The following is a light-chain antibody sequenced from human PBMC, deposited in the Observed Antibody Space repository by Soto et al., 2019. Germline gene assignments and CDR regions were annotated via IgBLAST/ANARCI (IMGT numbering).Light chain of an antibody. CDR1: SSNIGNSY. J-gene: IGLJ2*01. CDR3: EAWDSSLSAMV. V-gene: IGLV1-51*01. Sequence: QSVLTQPPSVSAAPGQKVTISCSGSSSNIGNSYVSWYQQLPGTAPKLLIYDNNKRPSGIPDRFSGSKSGTSATLGIAGLQTGDEADYYCEAWDSSLSAMVFGGGTKLTVL. CDR2: DNN.